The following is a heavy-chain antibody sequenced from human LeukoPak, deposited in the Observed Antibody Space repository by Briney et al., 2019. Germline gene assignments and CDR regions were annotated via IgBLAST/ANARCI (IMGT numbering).Heavy chain of an antibody. V-gene: IGHV1-3*01. CDR3: ARTRSSGYLTFDY. Sequence: ASVKVSCKASGYTFTSYAMHWVRQAPGQRLEWMGWINAGNGNTKYSQKFQGRVTITRDTSASTAYMELSGLRSKDTAVYYCARTRSSGYLTFDYWGQGILVTVSS. J-gene: IGHJ4*02. D-gene: IGHD3-22*01. CDR1: GYTFTSYA. CDR2: INAGNGNT.